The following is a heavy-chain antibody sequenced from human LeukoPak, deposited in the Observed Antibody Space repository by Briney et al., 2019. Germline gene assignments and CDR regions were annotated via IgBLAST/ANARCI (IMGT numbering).Heavy chain of an antibody. D-gene: IGHD2/OR15-2a*01. J-gene: IGHJ3*02. CDR1: GLTFSSNW. CDR2: INTDWSVK. Sequence: SGGSLRLSCAVSGLTFSSNWMTWVRQAPGKGLEWVANINTDWSVKNYVDSVKGRFTVSRDNAKNSLYLQMNSLRAEDAAVYHCARGLSPNIGRLPDDAFDIWGRGTSVTVSS. CDR3: ARGLSPNIGRLPDDAFDI. V-gene: IGHV3-7*01.